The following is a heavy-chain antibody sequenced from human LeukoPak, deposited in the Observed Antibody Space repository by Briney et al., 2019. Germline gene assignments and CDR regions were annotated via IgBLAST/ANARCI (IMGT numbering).Heavy chain of an antibody. Sequence: PSETLSLTCAVYGGSFSGYYWSWIRQPPGKGMGWIREINHSGSTNYNPSLKGRVTISVDTSKNQFSLKLSSVTAADTAVYYCARGGRIVVVVAARRYNWFDPWGQGTLVTVSS. J-gene: IGHJ5*02. V-gene: IGHV4-34*01. CDR3: ARGGRIVVVVAARRYNWFDP. CDR1: GGSFSGYY. CDR2: INHSGST. D-gene: IGHD2-15*01.